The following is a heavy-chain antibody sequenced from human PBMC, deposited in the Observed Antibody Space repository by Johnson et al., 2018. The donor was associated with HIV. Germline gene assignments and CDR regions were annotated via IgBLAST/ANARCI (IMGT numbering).Heavy chain of an antibody. Sequence: QVQLVESGGGVVQPGGSLRLSCAASGFTFSSYVMHWVRQPPGKGLEWVAAMSIDKKRTTFDADSVRGLFTITRDNSKNMLYLQMNSLKTEDTAVYYCTTSPPWSLDAFDIWGQGTMVTVSS. CDR3: TTSPPWSLDAFDI. CDR1: GFTFSSYV. D-gene: IGHD1-14*01. CDR2: MSIDKKRTT. V-gene: IGHV3-33*05. J-gene: IGHJ3*02.